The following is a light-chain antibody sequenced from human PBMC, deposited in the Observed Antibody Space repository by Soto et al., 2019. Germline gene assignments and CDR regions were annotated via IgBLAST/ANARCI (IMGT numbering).Light chain of an antibody. Sequence: EIVLTQSPGTLSLSPGERATLSCRASQSVSSNYLAWYQQKPGQAPRLLIYGAYSRATGIQDRFSGSGSGTDFTLTIRRLEPEDFAVYYCKQYGTSSRTFGQGTKVDIK. J-gene: IGKJ1*01. CDR3: KQYGTSSRT. CDR1: QSVSSNY. V-gene: IGKV3-20*01. CDR2: GAY.